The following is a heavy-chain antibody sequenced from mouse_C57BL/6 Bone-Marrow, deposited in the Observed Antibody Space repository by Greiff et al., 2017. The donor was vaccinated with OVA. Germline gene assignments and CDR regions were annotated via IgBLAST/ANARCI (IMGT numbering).Heavy chain of an antibody. CDR3: ARNYYGSLHWYFDV. CDR2: IYWVDDK. D-gene: IGHD1-1*01. J-gene: IGHJ1*03. Sequence: QVTLKESGPGILQSSQTLSLTCSFSGFSLSTSGMGVSWIRQPSGKGLEWLAHIYWVDDKRYNPFLKSRPTIAKDTTRNHVFIKITSVDTADTATYDCARNYYGSLHWYFDVWGTGTTVTVSS. CDR1: GFSLSTSGMG. V-gene: IGHV8-12*01.